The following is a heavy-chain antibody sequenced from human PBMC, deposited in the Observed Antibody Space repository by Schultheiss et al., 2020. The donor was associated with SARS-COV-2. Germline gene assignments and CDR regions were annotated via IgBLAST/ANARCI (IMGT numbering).Heavy chain of an antibody. CDR3: ARLRYSGYVGDY. CDR2: IYYSGST. CDR1: GGSISSSSYY. D-gene: IGHD5-12*01. V-gene: IGHV4-39*01. Sequence: SETLSLTCTVSGGSISSSSYYWGWIRQPPGKGLEWIGSIYYSGSTYYNPSLKSRVTISVDTSKNQFSLKLSSVTAADTAVYYCARLRYSGYVGDYWGQGTLVTVSS. J-gene: IGHJ4*02.